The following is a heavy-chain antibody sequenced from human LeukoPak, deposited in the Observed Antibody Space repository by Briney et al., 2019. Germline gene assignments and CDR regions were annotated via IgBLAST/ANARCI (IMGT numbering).Heavy chain of an antibody. V-gene: IGHV4-59*11. CDR2: IYYSGST. CDR3: AKAGYYYYMDV. Sequence: SETLSLTCTVSGGSISSHYWSWIRQPPGKGLEWIGYIYYSGSTNYNPSLKSRVTISVDTSKNQFSLKLSSVTAADTALYYCAKAGYYYYMDVWGKGTTVTVSS. CDR1: GGSISSHY. J-gene: IGHJ6*03. D-gene: IGHD3-10*01.